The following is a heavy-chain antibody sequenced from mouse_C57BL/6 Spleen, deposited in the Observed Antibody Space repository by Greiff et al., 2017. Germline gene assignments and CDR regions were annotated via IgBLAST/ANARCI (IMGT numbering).Heavy chain of an antibody. CDR3: ARSYYSNSYFAY. V-gene: IGHV14-2*01. CDR2: IYPEDGAT. CDR1: GFNINDYY. D-gene: IGHD2-5*01. Sequence: VQLMESGAELVTPGASVTLSCTASGFNINDYYMHWVKQRTEQGLEWIGRIYPEDGATKYAPKFQGKATITADTSTSQAYLQLSSLKSEDTAVYYCARSYYSNSYFAYWGQGTTLTVSA. J-gene: IGHJ2*01.